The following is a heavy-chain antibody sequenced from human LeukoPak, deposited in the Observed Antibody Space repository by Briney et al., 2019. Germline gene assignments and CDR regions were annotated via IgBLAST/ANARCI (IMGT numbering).Heavy chain of an antibody. D-gene: IGHD3-10*01. V-gene: IGHV3-53*01. J-gene: IGHJ4*02. CDR2: IYSGGST. CDR1: GFTVISNY. Sequence: GGCLRLSCAASGFTVISNYMSWVRQAPGKGLEWASVIYSGGSTYYADSVKGRFTISRDNSKNTLYLQMNSLRAEDTAVYYCARDALGYYGSGSPRGDYWGQGTLVTVSS. CDR3: ARDALGYYGSGSPRGDY.